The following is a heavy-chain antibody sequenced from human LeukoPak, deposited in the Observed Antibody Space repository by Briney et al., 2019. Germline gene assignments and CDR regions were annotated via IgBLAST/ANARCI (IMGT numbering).Heavy chain of an antibody. D-gene: IGHD6-13*01. CDR1: GYTFTSDG. V-gene: IGHV1-18*01. J-gene: IGHJ5*02. Sequence: GASAKVSCKASGYTFTSDGISWLRQAPGQELEWMRWISAYNGNTNYAQKLQGRVTMTQDTSTSTAYMELRSLRSDDTAVYYCARDPPYSSSWNWFDPWGQGTLVTVSS. CDR2: ISAYNGNT. CDR3: ARDPPYSSSWNWFDP.